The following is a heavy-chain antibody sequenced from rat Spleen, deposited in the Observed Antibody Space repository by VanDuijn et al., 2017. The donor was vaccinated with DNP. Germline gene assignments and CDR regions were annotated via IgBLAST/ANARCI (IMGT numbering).Heavy chain of an antibody. CDR3: ATHDYTC. D-gene: IGHD1-7*01. J-gene: IGHJ3*01. V-gene: IGHV5-7*01. Sequence: EVQLVESGGGLVQPGRSLKLSCATSGFTFSDYDMAWVRQAPKKGLEWVVTINYDGGSTYYRDSLKGRFTISRDTAKSTLYLQMDSLRSEDTATYFCATHDYTCWGQGTLVTVSS. CDR1: GFTFSDYD. CDR2: INYDGGST.